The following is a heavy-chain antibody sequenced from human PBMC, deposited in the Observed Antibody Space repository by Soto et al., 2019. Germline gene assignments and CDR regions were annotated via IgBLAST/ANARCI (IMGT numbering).Heavy chain of an antibody. CDR2: IYYSGST. CDR1: GGSISSYY. V-gene: IGHV4-59*01. Sequence: PSETLSLTCTVSGGSISSYYWSWIRQPPGKGLEWIGYIYYSGSTNYNPSLKSRVTISVDTSKNQFSLKLSSVTAADTAVYYCASKAAGTEGHYYYYGMDVWGQGTTVTVSS. CDR3: ASKAAGTEGHYYYYGMDV. J-gene: IGHJ6*02. D-gene: IGHD6-13*01.